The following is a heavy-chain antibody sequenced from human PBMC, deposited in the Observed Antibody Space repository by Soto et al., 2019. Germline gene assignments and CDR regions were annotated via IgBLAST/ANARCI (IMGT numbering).Heavy chain of an antibody. D-gene: IGHD1-26*01. Sequence: QVQLVESGGGVVQPGRSLRLSCAVSGFTFSSYTMHWVRQAPGKGLEWVAVILYDGNSEYYADSVKGRFTISRDNSKNTLYLQMNSLRAEDTSVYYCAGEVRPTTAGAFDFWGQGTMVTVSS. CDR3: AGEVRPTTAGAFDF. CDR2: ILYDGNSE. J-gene: IGHJ3*01. CDR1: GFTFSSYT. V-gene: IGHV3-30-3*01.